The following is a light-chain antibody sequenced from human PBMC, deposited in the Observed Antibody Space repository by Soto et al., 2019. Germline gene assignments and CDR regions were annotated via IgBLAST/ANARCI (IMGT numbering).Light chain of an antibody. V-gene: IGLV1-40*01. Sequence: QSVLTQPPSVSGAPGQRVTISCTGSSSNIGASYDVHWYRQLPGTAPKFLISTNTNRPSGVPDRFSASKSGISASLAITGLQAEDEADYYCQSFDNLLSGRVFGGGTKLTVL. CDR1: SSNIGASYD. J-gene: IGLJ3*02. CDR3: QSFDNLLSGRV. CDR2: TNT.